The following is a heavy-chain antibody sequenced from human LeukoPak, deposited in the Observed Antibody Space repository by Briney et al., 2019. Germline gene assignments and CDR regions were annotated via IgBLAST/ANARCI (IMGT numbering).Heavy chain of an antibody. J-gene: IGHJ6*03. V-gene: IGHV3-23*01. CDR1: GFTFSSYA. CDR3: AKLSGDFWSGYPDEYYYYYMDV. Sequence: PGGSLRLSCSASGFTFSSYAMSWVRQAPGKWREWVSAISGSGASTYYADSVKGRFTISRDNSKSTLYLQMNSLRAEDTAVYYCAKLSGDFWSGYPDEYYYYYMDVWGKGTTVTVSS. D-gene: IGHD3-3*01. CDR2: ISGSGAST.